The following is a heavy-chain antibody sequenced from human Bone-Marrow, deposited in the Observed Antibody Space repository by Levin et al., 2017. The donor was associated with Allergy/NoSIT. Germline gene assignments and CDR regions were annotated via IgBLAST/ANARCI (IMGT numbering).Heavy chain of an antibody. V-gene: IGHV4-4*08. Sequence: SETLSLTCSVSGASISNYYWNWIRQSPGQGLEWIGYISHSGGPNYNPSLNSRVTISLDTSKNQFSLILNSVTAADTAVYFCARGYSSSWFSRGSFPVWCLGTLVTVSS. CDR2: ISHSGGP. CDR3: ARGYSSSWFSRGSFPV. D-gene: IGHD6-13*01. J-gene: IGHJ3*01. CDR1: GASISNYY.